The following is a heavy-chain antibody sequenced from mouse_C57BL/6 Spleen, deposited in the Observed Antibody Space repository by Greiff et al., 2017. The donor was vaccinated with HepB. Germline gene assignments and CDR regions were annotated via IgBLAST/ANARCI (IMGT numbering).Heavy chain of an antibody. CDR2: INPYNGGT. D-gene: IGHD2-4*01. Sequence: EVQLQQSGPVLVKPGASVKMSCKASGYTFTDYYMNWVKQSHGKSLEWIGVINPYNGGTSYNQKFKGKATLTVDKSSSTAYMELNNLTSEDSAVYYCARKGRDYDEGDWFAYWGQGTLVTVSA. CDR1: GYTFTDYY. J-gene: IGHJ3*01. V-gene: IGHV1-19*01. CDR3: ARKGRDYDEGDWFAY.